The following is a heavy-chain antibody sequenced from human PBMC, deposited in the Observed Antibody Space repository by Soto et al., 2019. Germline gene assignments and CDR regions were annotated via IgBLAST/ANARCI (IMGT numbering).Heavy chain of an antibody. Sequence: PGGSLRLSCAVSGFTFSDYYMSWIRQAPGKGLEWVSYISSRGSSIHYADSVKGRFTISRDNAKNSLYLQMNGLRAEDTAVYYCARGYYDFWSGYYISPYGMDVWGQGTTVTVSS. V-gene: IGHV3-11*01. J-gene: IGHJ6*02. CDR1: GFTFSDYY. CDR3: ARGYYDFWSGYYISPYGMDV. D-gene: IGHD3-3*01. CDR2: ISSRGSSI.